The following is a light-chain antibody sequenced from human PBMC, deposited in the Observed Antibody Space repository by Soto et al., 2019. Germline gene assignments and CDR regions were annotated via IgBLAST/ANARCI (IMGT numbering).Light chain of an antibody. Sequence: DIALTQSPATLSLSPGERATLSCRASQSVIRYLAWYQQKPGQAPRLLIYDTSNRATGIPARFSGSGSGTDFTLTISSLEPEDFAVYYCQQRSNWPPFTFGPGTKVDIK. V-gene: IGKV3-11*01. J-gene: IGKJ3*01. CDR3: QQRSNWPPFT. CDR2: DTS. CDR1: QSVIRY.